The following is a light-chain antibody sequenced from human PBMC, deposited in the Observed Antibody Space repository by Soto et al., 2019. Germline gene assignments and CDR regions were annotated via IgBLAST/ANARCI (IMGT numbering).Light chain of an antibody. CDR1: QDITIY. CDR3: QQYDRLQLT. V-gene: IGKV1-33*01. J-gene: IGKJ4*01. Sequence: DIQMTQSPSSLSASVGDRVTITCQASQDITIYLNWYRQKPGKAPDLLIYDVSTLETGVPIRFSGSGSGSDFTLTISSLQPDDVATYYCQQYDRLQLTFGGGIKVQI. CDR2: DVS.